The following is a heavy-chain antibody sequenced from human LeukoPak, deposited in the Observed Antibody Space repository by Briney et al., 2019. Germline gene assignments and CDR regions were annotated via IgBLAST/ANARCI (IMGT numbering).Heavy chain of an antibody. D-gene: IGHD3-22*01. V-gene: IGHV4-59*01. Sequence: SETLSLTCTVAGGSISSYYWSWIRQPPGKGLEWIGYIYYSGSTNYNPSLKSRVTISVDTSKNQFSLKLSSVTAADTAVYYCAGANDSPWYFDLWGRGTLVTVSS. CDR3: AGANDSPWYFDL. J-gene: IGHJ2*01. CDR2: IYYSGST. CDR1: GGSISSYY.